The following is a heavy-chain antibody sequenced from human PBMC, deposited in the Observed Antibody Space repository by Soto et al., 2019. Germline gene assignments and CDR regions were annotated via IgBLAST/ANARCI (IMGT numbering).Heavy chain of an antibody. CDR2: INPNSGGT. Sequence: ASVKVSCKASGYTFTGYYMHWVRQAPGQGLEWMGWINPNSGGTNYAQKFQGRVTMTRDTSISTAYMELSRLRSDDTAVYYCAFGYCSSTSCSTDYYYYGMDVWGQGTTVTVSS. J-gene: IGHJ6*02. V-gene: IGHV1-2*02. D-gene: IGHD2-2*01. CDR1: GYTFTGYY. CDR3: AFGYCSSTSCSTDYYYYGMDV.